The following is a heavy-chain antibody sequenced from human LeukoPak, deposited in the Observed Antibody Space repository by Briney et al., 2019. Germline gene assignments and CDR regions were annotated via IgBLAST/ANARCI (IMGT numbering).Heavy chain of an antibody. D-gene: IGHD4/OR15-4a*01. Sequence: GGSLRLSCAASGFTFSSYSMNWVRQAPGKGLEWVSYISSSSNTIYYADSVKGRFTISRDNSKNTLYLQMNSLRAEDTAVYYCARRAGAYSHPYDYWGQGTLVTVSS. CDR2: ISSSSNTI. CDR1: GFTFSSYS. CDR3: ARRAGAYSHPYDY. V-gene: IGHV3-48*01. J-gene: IGHJ4*02.